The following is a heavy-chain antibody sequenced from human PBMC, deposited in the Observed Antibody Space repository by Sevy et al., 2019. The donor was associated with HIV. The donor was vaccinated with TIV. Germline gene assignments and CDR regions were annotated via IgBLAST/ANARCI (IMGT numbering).Heavy chain of an antibody. Sequence: GGSLRLSCTASGFTFGDYAMSWFRQAPGKGLEWVGFIRSKAYGGTTEYAASVKGRLTISRDDSKSIAYLQMNSLKTEDTAVYYCTRERVDTYYYDSSGYFDAFDIWGQGTMVTVSS. CDR2: IRSKAYGGTT. CDR1: GFTFGDYA. CDR3: TRERVDTYYYDSSGYFDAFDI. V-gene: IGHV3-49*03. D-gene: IGHD3-22*01. J-gene: IGHJ3*02.